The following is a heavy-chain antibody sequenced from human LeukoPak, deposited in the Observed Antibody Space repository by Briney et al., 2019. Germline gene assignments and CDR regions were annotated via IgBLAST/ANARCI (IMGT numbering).Heavy chain of an antibody. CDR2: ISAYNGNT. Sequence: ASVKVSCKASGYTFTSYDINWVRQATGQGLEWMGWISAYNGNTNYAQKLQGRVTMTTDTSTSTAYMELRSLRSDDTAVYYCARGFQWLRAPGGFDYWGQGTLVTVSS. CDR3: ARGFQWLRAPGGFDY. J-gene: IGHJ4*02. CDR1: GYTFTSYD. D-gene: IGHD5-12*01. V-gene: IGHV1-18*01.